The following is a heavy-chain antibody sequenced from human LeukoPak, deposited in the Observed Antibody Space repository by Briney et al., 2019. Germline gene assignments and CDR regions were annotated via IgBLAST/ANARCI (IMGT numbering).Heavy chain of an antibody. CDR3: ARAPGCSSTSCSPSWFGP. CDR2: IIPIFGTA. Sequence: SVKVSCKASGGTFSSYAISWVRQAPGQGLEWMGGIIPIFGTANYAQKFQGRVTITADESTSTAYMELSSLRSEDTAVYYCARAPGCSSTSCSPSWFGPWGQGTLVTVSS. D-gene: IGHD2-2*01. V-gene: IGHV1-69*13. CDR1: GGTFSSYA. J-gene: IGHJ5*02.